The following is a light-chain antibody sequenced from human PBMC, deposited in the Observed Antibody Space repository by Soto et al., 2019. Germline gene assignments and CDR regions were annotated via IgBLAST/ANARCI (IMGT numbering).Light chain of an antibody. J-gene: IGKJ3*01. CDR2: AAS. Sequence: DIQLTQSPSFLSASVGDRVTITCRASQGISSYLAWYLQRPGKAPKLLIYAASTLQSGVPSRFSGSGSGTDFPLTISSLQPEDFATYCCQQLNSYPFTFGPGTKVDIK. CDR1: QGISSY. CDR3: QQLNSYPFT. V-gene: IGKV1-9*01.